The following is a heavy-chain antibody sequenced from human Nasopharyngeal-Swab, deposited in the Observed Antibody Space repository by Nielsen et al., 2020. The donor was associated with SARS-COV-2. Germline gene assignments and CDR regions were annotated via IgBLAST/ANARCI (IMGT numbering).Heavy chain of an antibody. Sequence: SETLSLTCTVSGGSISSGDYYWSWIRQPPGKGLEWIGYIYYSGSTNYNPSLKSRATISVDTSKNQFSLKLSSVTAADTAVYYCARDLKGEQWLVKGGYYGMDVWGQGTTVTVSS. CDR1: GGSISSGDYY. CDR3: ARDLKGEQWLVKGGYYGMDV. D-gene: IGHD6-19*01. J-gene: IGHJ6*02. CDR2: IYYSGST. V-gene: IGHV4-61*08.